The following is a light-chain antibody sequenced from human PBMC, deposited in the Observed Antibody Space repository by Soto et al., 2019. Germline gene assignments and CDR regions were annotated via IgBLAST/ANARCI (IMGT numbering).Light chain of an antibody. CDR3: QQYNNWPRT. J-gene: IGKJ1*01. CDR1: QSVSSN. CDR2: GAS. Sequence: EIVMTQSPATLSVSPGERATLSCRASQSVSSNLAWYHHKPGQAPRLLIYGASTRSTGIPARFSGSGSGTEFTLTISSLQSEDFAVYYCQQYNNWPRTFGQGTQVDIK. V-gene: IGKV3-15*01.